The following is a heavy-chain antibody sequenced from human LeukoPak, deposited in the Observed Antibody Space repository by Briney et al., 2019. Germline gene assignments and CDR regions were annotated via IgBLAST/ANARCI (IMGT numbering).Heavy chain of an antibody. D-gene: IGHD3-3*01. CDR3: ARETYYDFWSGSYNWFDP. Sequence: SETLSLTCTVSGGSISSYYWSWIRQPPGKGLEWIGYIYTSGSTNYNPSLKSRVTISVDTSKNQFSLKLSSVTAADTAVYYCARETYYDFWSGSYNWFDPWGQGTLATVSS. CDR2: IYTSGST. V-gene: IGHV4-4*09. J-gene: IGHJ5*02. CDR1: GGSISSYY.